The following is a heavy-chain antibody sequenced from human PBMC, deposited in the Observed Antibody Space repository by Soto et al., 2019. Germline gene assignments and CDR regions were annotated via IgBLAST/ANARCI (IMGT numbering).Heavy chain of an antibody. J-gene: IGHJ6*02. V-gene: IGHV3-23*01. CDR2: IIDSGGST. CDR1: GFTFSSCA. Sequence: EVQLLESGGGLVQPGGSLRLSCAASGFTFSSCAMGWVRQAPGKGLEWVSDIIDSGGSTYYADPVKGRFTISRDNSKRTLYLQMNSLRAEDTALYYCAKGRSYYYYYGVDVWGQGTTVTVSS. CDR3: AKGRSYYYYYGVDV.